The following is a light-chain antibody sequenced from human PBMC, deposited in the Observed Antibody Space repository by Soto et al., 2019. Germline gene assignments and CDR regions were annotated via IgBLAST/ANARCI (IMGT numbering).Light chain of an antibody. V-gene: IGKV3-15*01. CDR3: QLYNNSPT. Sequence: EIVMTQSPATLSVSPGERATLSCRASQSVNSNLAWYQQKPGQAPRLLIYGASTRATGVPARFSGSGSGTELILAVRSLQSEDFAVYFCQLYNNSPTFGQGTKVQIK. J-gene: IGKJ1*01. CDR1: QSVNSN. CDR2: GAS.